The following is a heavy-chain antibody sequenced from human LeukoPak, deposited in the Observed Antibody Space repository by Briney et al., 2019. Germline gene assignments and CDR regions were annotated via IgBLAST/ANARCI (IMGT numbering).Heavy chain of an antibody. CDR1: GYSFTTYW. CDR3: ARLGTYWSNYYFEY. CDR2: IYPGDSDT. V-gene: IGHV5-51*01. J-gene: IGHJ4*02. Sequence: GESLKISCQGSGYSFTTYWIGWVRQMPGKGLECMVIIYPGDSDTRYSTSFQGQVTISADNSINNAYMQGSSLKASHTAMYYCARLGTYWSNYYFEYWGQGTLVTVSS. D-gene: IGHD3-10*01.